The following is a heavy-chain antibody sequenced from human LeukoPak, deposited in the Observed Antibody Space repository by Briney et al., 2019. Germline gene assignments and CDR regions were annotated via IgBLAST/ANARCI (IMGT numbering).Heavy chain of an antibody. J-gene: IGHJ4*02. CDR1: GYTLTELS. D-gene: IGHD5-24*01. Sequence: ASVKVSCKVSGYTLTELSMHWVRQAPGKGLEWMGIINPSGGSTSYVQKFQGRVTMTRDMSTSTVYMELSSLRSEDTAVYYCARGGGDGYNFDYWGQGTLVTVSS. CDR2: INPSGGST. V-gene: IGHV1-46*01. CDR3: ARGGGDGYNFDY.